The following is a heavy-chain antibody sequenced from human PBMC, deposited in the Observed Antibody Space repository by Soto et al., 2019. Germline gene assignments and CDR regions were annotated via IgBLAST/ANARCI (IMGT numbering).Heavy chain of an antibody. D-gene: IGHD3-22*01. CDR1: GYTFTSYG. V-gene: IGHV1-18*01. J-gene: IGHJ1*01. CDR3: ARDLSKDYYVSSGYFAEYFQH. CDR2: ISAYNGNT. Sequence: ASVKVSCKASGYTFTSYGISCVRQAPGQGLEWMGWISAYNGNTNYAQKLQGRVTMTTDTSTSTAYMELRSLRSDDTAVYYCARDLSKDYYVSSGYFAEYFQHWGQGTLVTVSS.